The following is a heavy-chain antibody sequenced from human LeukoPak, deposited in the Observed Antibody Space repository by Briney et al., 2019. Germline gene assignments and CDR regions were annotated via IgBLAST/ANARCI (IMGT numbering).Heavy chain of an antibody. Sequence: SVEVSCKASGGTFSSYAISWVRQAPGQGLEWMGGSIPIFGTANYAQKFQGRVTITADKSTSTAYMELSSLRSEDTAVYYCARGILTGYDAFDYWGQGTLVTVSS. CDR2: SIPIFGTA. CDR1: GGTFSSYA. D-gene: IGHD3-9*01. V-gene: IGHV1-69*06. CDR3: ARGILTGYDAFDY. J-gene: IGHJ4*02.